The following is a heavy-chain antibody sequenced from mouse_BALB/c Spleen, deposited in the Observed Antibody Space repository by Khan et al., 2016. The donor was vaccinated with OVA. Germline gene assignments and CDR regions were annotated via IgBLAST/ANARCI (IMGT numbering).Heavy chain of an antibody. J-gene: IGHJ1*01. CDR1: GYSFSSYW. D-gene: IGHD2-1*01. Sequence: QVQLKQSGAELMKPWASVKISCKATGYSFSSYWIEWVKQRPGHGLEWIGEILPGSGSTNYNERFKGKATFTADTSSNTVYMQLSSLTSDDSAVYYSGRYGNHCYFDVWGAGTTGTVSA. CDR2: ILPGSGST. CDR3: GRYGNHCYFDV. V-gene: IGHV1-9*01.